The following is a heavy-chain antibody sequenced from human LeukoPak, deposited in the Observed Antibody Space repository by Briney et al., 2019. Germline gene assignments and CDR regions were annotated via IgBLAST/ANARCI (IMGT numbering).Heavy chain of an antibody. V-gene: IGHV1-2*02. CDR1: GYTFTGYY. CDR3: ATGILGTDTVGWFDP. Sequence: ASVKVSCKASGYTFTGYYMHWVRQAPGQGLEWMGWINPNSGGTNYAQKFQGRVTMTRDTSISTAYMELSGLRSEDTAVYYCATGILGTDTVGWFDPWGQGTLVTVSS. D-gene: IGHD4-23*01. CDR2: INPNSGGT. J-gene: IGHJ5*02.